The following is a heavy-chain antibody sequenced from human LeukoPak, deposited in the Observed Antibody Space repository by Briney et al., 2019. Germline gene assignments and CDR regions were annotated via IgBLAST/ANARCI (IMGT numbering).Heavy chain of an antibody. CDR1: GYTFTGYY. J-gene: IGHJ6*02. D-gene: IGHD2-15*01. CDR2: INPNSGGT. CDR3: ARGYCSGGSCYYYYYGMDV. V-gene: IGHV1-2*02. Sequence: ASVKVSCKASGYTFTGYYMHWVRQAPGQGIEWMGWINPNSGGTNYAQKFQGRVTITRDTSISTAYMELSRLRSDDTAVYHCARGYCSGGSCYYYYYGMDVWGQGTTVTVSS.